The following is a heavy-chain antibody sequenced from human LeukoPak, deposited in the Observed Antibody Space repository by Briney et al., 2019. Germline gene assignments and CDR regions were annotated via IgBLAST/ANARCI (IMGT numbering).Heavy chain of an antibody. D-gene: IGHD1-26*01. Sequence: GASVKVSCKASGYTFTGYYMHWVRQAPGQGLEWMGWINPNSGGTNYAQKFQGRVTMTRDTSISTAYMERSRLRSDDTAVYYCARDKMVGASTTLFDYWGQGTLVTVSS. J-gene: IGHJ4*02. CDR2: INPNSGGT. CDR1: GYTFTGYY. CDR3: ARDKMVGASTTLFDY. V-gene: IGHV1-2*02.